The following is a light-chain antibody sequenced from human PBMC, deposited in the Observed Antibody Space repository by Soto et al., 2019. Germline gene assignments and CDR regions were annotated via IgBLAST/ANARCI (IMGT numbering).Light chain of an antibody. Sequence: QSVLTQPPSVSAAPGQKVTISCSGSSSNIGTNYVSWYQQLPGRAPKLVIFDNSKRPSGIPDRFSGSKSGSSATLGVTGLQTGDEADYYCGTWDSELRAEVFGGGTKLTVL. J-gene: IGLJ3*02. CDR2: DNS. CDR3: GTWDSELRAEV. V-gene: IGLV1-51*01. CDR1: SSNIGTNY.